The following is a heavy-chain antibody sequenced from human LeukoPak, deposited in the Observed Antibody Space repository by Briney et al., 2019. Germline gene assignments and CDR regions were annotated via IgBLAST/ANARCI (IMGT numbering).Heavy chain of an antibody. CDR2: INPSGGST. V-gene: IGHV1-46*01. D-gene: IGHD2-15*01. J-gene: IGHJ4*02. CDR1: GYTFTSYY. Sequence: ASVKVSCKASGYTFTSYYMHWVRQAPGQGLEWMGIINPSGGSTSYAQKFQGRVTMTRDMSTSTVYMELSSLRSEDTAVYYCARGHVVVVAPKQFDYWGQGTLVTVSS. CDR3: ARGHVVVVAPKQFDY.